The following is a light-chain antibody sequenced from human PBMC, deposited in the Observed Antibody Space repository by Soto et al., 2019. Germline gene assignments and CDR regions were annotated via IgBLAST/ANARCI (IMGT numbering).Light chain of an antibody. CDR1: SSDVGRYNY. J-gene: IGLJ3*02. Sequence: QSALTQPASVSGSPGQSITISCTGTSSDVGRYNYVSWYQQHPGKAPKLMIYEVSNRPSGVSNRFSGSKSGNTASLTISGLQAEDEADYYCCSYAVTSRVFGGGTKVTVL. CDR3: CSYAVTSRV. CDR2: EVS. V-gene: IGLV2-14*01.